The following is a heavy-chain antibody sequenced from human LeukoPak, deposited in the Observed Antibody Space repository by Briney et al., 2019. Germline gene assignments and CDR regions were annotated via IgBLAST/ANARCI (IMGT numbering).Heavy chain of an antibody. Sequence: GGSLRLSCAAPGFTFSRYSMNWVRQAPGKGLEWVSYITSSSSSIYYADSVRGRFTISRDSAENSLYLQMNSLRAEDTAVYYCARGLQQLVRGFNYYFMDVWGKGTTVTVSS. D-gene: IGHD6-13*01. CDR2: ITSSSSSI. V-gene: IGHV3-48*01. J-gene: IGHJ6*03. CDR1: GFTFSRYS. CDR3: ARGLQQLVRGFNYYFMDV.